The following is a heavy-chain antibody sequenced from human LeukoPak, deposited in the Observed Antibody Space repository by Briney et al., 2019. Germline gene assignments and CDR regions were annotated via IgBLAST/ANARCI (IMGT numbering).Heavy chain of an antibody. CDR2: IKSKTDGGTT. J-gene: IGHJ4*02. CDR3: TTAPSITIFGAVIIPYYFDY. CDR1: GFTFSIAW. D-gene: IGHD3-3*01. V-gene: IGHV3-15*01. Sequence: GGSLRLSCAASGFTFSIAWMSWVRQAPGKGLEWVGRIKSKTDGGTTDYAAPVKGRFTISRDDSKNTLYLQMNSLKTEDTAVYYCTTAPSITIFGAVIIPYYFDYWGQGTLVTLSS.